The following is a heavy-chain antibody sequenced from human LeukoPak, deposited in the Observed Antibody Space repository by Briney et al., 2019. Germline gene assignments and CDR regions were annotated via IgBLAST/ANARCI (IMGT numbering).Heavy chain of an antibody. D-gene: IGHD4-17*01. CDR2: INSDGINT. J-gene: IGHJ4*02. CDR3: ARERDDYDDPGPLDY. V-gene: IGHV3-74*01. Sequence: HPGGSLRLSCAASGFTFSNYWMHWVRQAPGKGLVWVSRINSDGINTSYADSVKGRFTISRDNAKNTLNLQMNSLRAEDTAVYYCARERDDYDDPGPLDYWGQGTLVTVSS. CDR1: GFTFSNYW.